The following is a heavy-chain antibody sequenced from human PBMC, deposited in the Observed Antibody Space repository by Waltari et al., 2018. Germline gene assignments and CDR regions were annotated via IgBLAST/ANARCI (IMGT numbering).Heavy chain of an antibody. V-gene: IGHV3-9*01. CDR2: SSWNSNNI. J-gene: IGHJ4*02. CDR3: VRDAFGNTIGGVFDY. Sequence: VQLVESGGGLVQPGKTLRLSCVASGFIFEESAMHWVRQVPGKGLEGLSVSSWNSNNIVYADSVKGRFTISRDNAENSLYLLMNNLRSDDTALYYCVRDAFGNTIGGVFDYWGQGTLLTVSS. D-gene: IGHD3-3*01. CDR1: GFIFEESA.